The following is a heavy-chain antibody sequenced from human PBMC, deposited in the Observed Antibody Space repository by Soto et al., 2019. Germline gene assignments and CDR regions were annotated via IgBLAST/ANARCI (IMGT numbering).Heavy chain of an antibody. CDR3: ARDLRLVSYYCYGMDV. D-gene: IGHD3-3*01. CDR2: INPNSGGT. CDR1: GYTFTGYY. J-gene: IGHJ6*02. Sequence: QVQLVQSGAEVKKPGASVKVSCKASGYTFTGYYMHWVRQAPGQGLEWMGWINPNSGGTNYAQKFQGWVTMTRDTYISTAYMELSRLRSDDTAVYYCARDLRLVSYYCYGMDVWGQGTTVTVSS. V-gene: IGHV1-2*04.